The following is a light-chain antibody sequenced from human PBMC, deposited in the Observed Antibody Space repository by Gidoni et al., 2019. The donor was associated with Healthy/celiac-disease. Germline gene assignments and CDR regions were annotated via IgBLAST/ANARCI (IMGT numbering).Light chain of an antibody. J-gene: IGLJ1*01. CDR3: SSYTSNSIYV. CDR1: SSDVGGYNY. CDR2: DVN. Sequence: QSALTQPASVSGSPGQSITISCTGTSSDVGGYNYVSWYQQHPGKAPKLMIYDVNNRPSGVSNRFSGSKSGNTASLTISGLQAEDEADYYCSSYTSNSIYVFGTGTKVTVL. V-gene: IGLV2-14*01.